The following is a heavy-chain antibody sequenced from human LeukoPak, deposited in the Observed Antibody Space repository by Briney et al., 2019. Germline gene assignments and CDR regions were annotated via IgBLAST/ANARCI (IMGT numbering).Heavy chain of an antibody. J-gene: IGHJ4*02. CDR1: GYTFTGYY. CDR2: INPNSGGT. Sequence: ASVKVSCKASGYTFTGYYMHWVRQAPGQGLEWMGWINPNSGGTNYAQKFQGRVTMTRDTSISTAYMELSRLRSDDTTVYYCARDPGSSWVFDYWGQGTLVTVSS. D-gene: IGHD6-13*01. CDR3: ARDPGSSWVFDY. V-gene: IGHV1-2*02.